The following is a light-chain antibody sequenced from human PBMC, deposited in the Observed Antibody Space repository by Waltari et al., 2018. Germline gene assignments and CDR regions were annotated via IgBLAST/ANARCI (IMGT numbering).Light chain of an antibody. CDR3: CSYAGSSTLNWV. CDR1: SRAVGSYNL. V-gene: IGLV2-23*01. CDR2: EGS. J-gene: IGLJ3*02. Sequence: QSALTQPASVSGSPGQSITISCTGTSRAVGSYNLVSWYQQHPGKAPKLMIYEGSKRPSGVSNRFSGSKSGNMASLTISGLQAEDEADYYCCSYAGSSTLNWVFGGGTKLTVL.